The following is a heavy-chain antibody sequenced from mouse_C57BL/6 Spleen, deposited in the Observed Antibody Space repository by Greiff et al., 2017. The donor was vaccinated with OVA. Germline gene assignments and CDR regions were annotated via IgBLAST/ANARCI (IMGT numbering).Heavy chain of an antibody. CDR3: SVSLTGTSPFAY. Sequence: QVQLQQPGAELVKPGASVKMSCKASGYTFTSYWITWVKQRPGQGLEWIGDIYPGSGSTNYNEKFKSKATLTVDTSSSTAYMQLSSLTSEDSAVYYCSVSLTGTSPFAYWGQGTLVTVSA. V-gene: IGHV1-55*01. CDR2: IYPGSGST. D-gene: IGHD4-1*01. J-gene: IGHJ3*01. CDR1: GYTFTSYW.